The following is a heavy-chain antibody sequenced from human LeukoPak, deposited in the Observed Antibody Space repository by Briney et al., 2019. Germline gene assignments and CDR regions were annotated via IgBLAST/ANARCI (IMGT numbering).Heavy chain of an antibody. D-gene: IGHD3-10*02. CDR1: SSYY. Sequence: SSYYWGWVRQAPGKGLEWVSYISSSGSTIYYADSVKGRFTISRDNAKNSLYLQMNSLRAEDTAVYYCAELGITMIGGVWGKGTTVTISS. CDR3: AELGITMIGGV. CDR2: ISSSGSTI. J-gene: IGHJ6*04. V-gene: IGHV3-48*03.